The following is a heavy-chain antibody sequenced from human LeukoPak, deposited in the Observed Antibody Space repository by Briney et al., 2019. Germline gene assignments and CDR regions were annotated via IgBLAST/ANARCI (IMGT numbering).Heavy chain of an antibody. CDR2: ISSSGTTI. D-gene: IGHD3-10*01. CDR3: ARPDGDYYYGSGSYFHY. V-gene: IGHV3-48*03. Sequence: GGSLRLSCAAYGFTFSSYEMNWVRQAPGKGLEWVSYISSSGTTIYYADSVKGRFTISRDNAKNSLYLQMNSLRAEDTAVYYCARPDGDYYYGSGSYFHYWGQGTLVTVSS. CDR1: GFTFSSYE. J-gene: IGHJ4*02.